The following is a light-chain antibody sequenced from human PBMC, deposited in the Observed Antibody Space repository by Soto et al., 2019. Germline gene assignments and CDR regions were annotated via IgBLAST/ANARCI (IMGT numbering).Light chain of an antibody. CDR3: GTWDSSLSVVV. J-gene: IGLJ2*01. CDR2: DNT. CDR1: STNIGSNS. Sequence: QSVLTQPPSVSAAPGQEVTISCSGSSTNIGSNSVSWYQHLPGTAPKLVVYDNTKRPSGIPGRFSGANSDTSATLGITGLRTGDEADYYCGTWDSSLSVVVFGGGTKLTVL. V-gene: IGLV1-51*01.